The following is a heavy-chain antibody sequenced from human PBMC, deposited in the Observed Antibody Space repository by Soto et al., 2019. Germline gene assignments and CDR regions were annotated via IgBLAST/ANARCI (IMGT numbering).Heavy chain of an antibody. D-gene: IGHD3-22*01. CDR1: GYNFTNYW. CDR2: IDPSDSYT. J-gene: IGHJ4*02. Sequence: EVQMVQSAAEVKKPGESLRLSCKGSGYNFTNYWISWVRQMPGKGLEWMGRIDPSDSYTNYSPSFQGHVTMSGDKSISTAYLQWSGLKASDTAMYYCARLGTTIVTPFDYWGQGTLVTVSS. CDR3: ARLGTTIVTPFDY. V-gene: IGHV5-10-1*03.